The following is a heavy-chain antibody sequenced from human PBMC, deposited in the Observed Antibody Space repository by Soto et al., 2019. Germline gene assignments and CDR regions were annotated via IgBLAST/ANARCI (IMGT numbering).Heavy chain of an antibody. D-gene: IGHD2-2*01. CDR3: AGDRQYQLEAFDI. CDR2: ISAYNGNT. CDR1: GYTFTSYG. Sequence: ASVKVSXKASGYTFTSYGISWVRQAPGQGLEWMGWISAYNGNTNYAQKLQGRVTMTTDTSTSTAYMELRSLRSDDTAVYYCAGDRQYQLEAFDIWGQGTMVTVSS. J-gene: IGHJ3*02. V-gene: IGHV1-18*01.